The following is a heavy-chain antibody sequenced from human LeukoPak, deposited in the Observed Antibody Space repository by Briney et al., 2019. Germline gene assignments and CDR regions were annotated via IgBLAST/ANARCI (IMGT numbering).Heavy chain of an antibody. V-gene: IGHV3-48*04. D-gene: IGHD3-10*01. CDR2: ISSGSSTI. Sequence: PGGSLRLSCAASGFTFSSYSMNWVRQAPGKGLDWVSYISSGSSTIYYADSVKGRFTISRDNAKKSLYLQMDSLRAEDTAVYYCAKELPTGTGYFDYWGQGTLVIVSS. CDR3: AKELPTGTGYFDY. J-gene: IGHJ4*02. CDR1: GFTFSSYS.